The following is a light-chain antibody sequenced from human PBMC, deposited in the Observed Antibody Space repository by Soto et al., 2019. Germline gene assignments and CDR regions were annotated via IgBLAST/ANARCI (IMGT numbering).Light chain of an antibody. V-gene: IGKV3-20*01. J-gene: IGKJ4*01. CDR2: GAS. CDR3: QQYASSPLT. CDR1: QSVRSNY. Sequence: EIVLTQSPGTLSLSSGERATLSCRASQSVRSNYLAWYQQKPGQAPRLLIYGASSRATGIPDRFGGSGSGTDFTLTISRLGPEDFAVYYCQQYASSPLTFGGGTKGEIK.